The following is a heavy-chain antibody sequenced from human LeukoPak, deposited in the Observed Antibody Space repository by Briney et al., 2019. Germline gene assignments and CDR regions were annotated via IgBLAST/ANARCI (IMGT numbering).Heavy chain of an antibody. D-gene: IGHD2-2*01. V-gene: IGHV5-51*01. CDR1: GYSFTSYW. Sequence: GESLKISCKGSGYSFTSYWIGWVRQMPGKGLKWMGIIYPGDSDTRYSPSFQGRVTISADKSISTAYLQWSSLKASDTAMYYCATGGGYCSSTSCWCYWGQGTLVTVSS. CDR2: IYPGDSDT. CDR3: ATGGGYCSSTSCWCY. J-gene: IGHJ4*02.